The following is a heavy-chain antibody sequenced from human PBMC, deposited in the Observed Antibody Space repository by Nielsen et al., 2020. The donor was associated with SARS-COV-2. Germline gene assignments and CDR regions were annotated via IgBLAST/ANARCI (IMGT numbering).Heavy chain of an antibody. CDR2: IIPIFGTA. CDR3: ALLRLGELSLYYFDY. D-gene: IGHD3-16*02. V-gene: IGHV1-69*06. J-gene: IGHJ4*02. Sequence: SVKVSCKASGGTFSSYAISWVRQAPGQGLEWMGGIIPIFGTANYAQKFQGRVTITADKSTSTAYMELSSLRSEDTAVYYCALLRLGELSLYYFDYWGQGTLVTVSS. CDR1: GGTFSSYA.